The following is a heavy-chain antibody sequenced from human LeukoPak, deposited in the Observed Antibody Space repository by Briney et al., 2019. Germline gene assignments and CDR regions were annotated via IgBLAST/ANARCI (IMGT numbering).Heavy chain of an antibody. CDR1: GFTFSSYS. CDR2: ISSSSGTI. V-gene: IGHV3-48*02. CDR3: ARDDSSGGRGYYYGMDV. D-gene: IGHD2-15*01. Sequence: GGSLRLSCAASGFTFSSYSMNWVRQAPGKGLEWVSYISSSSGTIYYADSVKGRFTISRDNAKNSLYLQMNSLRDEDTAVYYCARDDSSGGRGYYYGMDVWGQGTTVTVSS. J-gene: IGHJ6*02.